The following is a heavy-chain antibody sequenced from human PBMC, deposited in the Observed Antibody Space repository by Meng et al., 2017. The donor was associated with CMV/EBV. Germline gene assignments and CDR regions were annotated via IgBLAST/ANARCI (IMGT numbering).Heavy chain of an antibody. V-gene: IGHV3-9*01. J-gene: IGHJ4*02. CDR2: ISWNSGSI. Sequence: SLKISCAASGFTFDDYAMHWVRQAPGKGLEWVSGISWNSGSIGYADSVKGRFTISRDNAKNSLYLQMNSLRAEDTAVYYCARLRGDIVATLAYYFDYWGQGTLVTVSS. CDR3: ARLRGDIVATLAYYFDY. D-gene: IGHD5-12*01. CDR1: GFTFDDYA.